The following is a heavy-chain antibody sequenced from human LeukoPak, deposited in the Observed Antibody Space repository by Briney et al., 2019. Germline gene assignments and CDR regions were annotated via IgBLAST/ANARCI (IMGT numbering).Heavy chain of an antibody. CDR2: IYNSGGT. D-gene: IGHD3-10*01. CDR1: ADSISSSSFY. J-gene: IGHJ4*02. Sequence: KPSETLSLTCTVSADSISSSSFYWGWIRQPPGKGREWIGSIYNSGGTYYNPSLNSRVTVSVDTSKNQFSLKLSSVTAADTAVYYCARHRFNSIYTRGRGGVDYWGKGTLVTVSS. CDR3: ARHRFNSIYTRGRGGVDY. V-gene: IGHV4-39*01.